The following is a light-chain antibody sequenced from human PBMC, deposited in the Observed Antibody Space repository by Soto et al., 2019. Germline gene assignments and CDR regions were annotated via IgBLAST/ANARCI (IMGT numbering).Light chain of an antibody. CDR2: GAS. Sequence: EIVLTQSPGTLSLSPGDTATPSCRASQSVSSRYLGWYQQRPGQAPRLLIYGASSRATGIPDRFSGTGSDTDFTLTIRRVEPEDFAIYYCQHYGSSPLTFGGGTKVDIK. V-gene: IGKV3-20*01. J-gene: IGKJ4*01. CDR3: QHYGSSPLT. CDR1: QSVSSRY.